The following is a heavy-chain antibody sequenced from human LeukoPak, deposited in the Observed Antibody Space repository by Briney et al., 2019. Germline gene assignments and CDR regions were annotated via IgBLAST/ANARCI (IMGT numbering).Heavy chain of an antibody. CDR2: ISSSGSTI. D-gene: IGHD3-9*01. CDR3: ARDDILTGYPTPFDY. V-gene: IGHV3-48*03. J-gene: IGHJ4*02. Sequence: GGSLRLSCAASGFIFSSYEMNWVRQAPGKGLECVSYISSSGSTIYYADSVKGRFTISRDNAKNSLYLQMNSLRAEDTAVYYCARDDILTGYPTPFDYWGQGTLVTVSS. CDR1: GFIFSSYE.